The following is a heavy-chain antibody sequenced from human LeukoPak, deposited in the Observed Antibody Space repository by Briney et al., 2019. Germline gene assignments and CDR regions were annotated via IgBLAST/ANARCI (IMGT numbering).Heavy chain of an antibody. CDR3: TRDLLPD. J-gene: IGHJ4*02. V-gene: IGHV3-49*04. Sequence: GGSLRLSCTASGFTFGDYVMSWVRQAPGKGLEWVGFIRSKAYGGTTEYAASVKGRFTISRDDSKSIAYLKMNSLKTEDTAVYYCTRDLLPDWGQGTLVTVSS. CDR2: IRSKAYGGTT. D-gene: IGHD2-15*01. CDR1: GFTFGDYV.